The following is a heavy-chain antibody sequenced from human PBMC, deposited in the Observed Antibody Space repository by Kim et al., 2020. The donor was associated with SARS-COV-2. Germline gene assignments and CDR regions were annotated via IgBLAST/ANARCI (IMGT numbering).Heavy chain of an antibody. CDR1: GFTFSSYA. J-gene: IGHJ4*02. D-gene: IGHD6-13*01. CDR2: ISYDGSNK. Sequence: GGSLRLSCAASGFTFSSYAMHWVRQAPGKGLEWVAVISYDGSNKYYADSVKGRFTISRDNSKNTLYLQMTSLRAEDTALYYCARCSSSWYVDYWGQGTLVTVSS. CDR3: ARCSSSWYVDY. V-gene: IGHV3-30-3*01.